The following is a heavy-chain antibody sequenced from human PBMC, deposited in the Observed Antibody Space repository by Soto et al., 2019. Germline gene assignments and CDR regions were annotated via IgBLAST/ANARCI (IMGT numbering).Heavy chain of an antibody. CDR2: ISSSSSYT. Sequence: QVQLVESGGGLVKPGGSLRLSCAASGFTFSDYYMSWIRQAPGKGLEWVSYISSSSSYTNYADSVKGRFTISRDNAKNSLYLQMNSLRAEDTAVYYCARVRDGYNTHQFAYWGQGTLVTVSS. CDR1: GFTFSDYY. V-gene: IGHV3-11*05. J-gene: IGHJ4*02. CDR3: ARVRDGYNTHQFAY. D-gene: IGHD5-12*01.